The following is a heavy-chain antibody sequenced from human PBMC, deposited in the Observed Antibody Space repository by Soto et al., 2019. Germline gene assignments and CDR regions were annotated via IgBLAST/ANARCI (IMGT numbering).Heavy chain of an antibody. J-gene: IGHJ1*01. V-gene: IGHV3-23*01. Sequence: EVQLLESGGGLVQPGGSLRLSCAASGFTFSSYAMSWVRQAPGKGLEWVSAISGSGGSTYYADSVKGRFTISRDNSKNPLYLQMNSLRAEDTAVYYCAKNGPYEQPRGMKPEYFQHWGQGTLVTVSS. D-gene: IGHD2-8*01. CDR2: ISGSGGST. CDR1: GFTFSSYA. CDR3: AKNGPYEQPRGMKPEYFQH.